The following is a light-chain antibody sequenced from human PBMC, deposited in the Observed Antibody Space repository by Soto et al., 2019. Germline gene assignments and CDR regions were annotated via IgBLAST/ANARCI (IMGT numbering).Light chain of an antibody. V-gene: IGKV1-6*01. CDR3: QQYGSSPFT. Sequence: AIQMTQSPSSLSASVGDRVSITCRASQVIRNDLGWYQQKPGRAPKLLIYAASSLQSGVPSRFSGSGSGTDFTLTISGLQPEDFAIYYCQQYGSSPFTFGQGTRLEI. J-gene: IGKJ2*01. CDR2: AAS. CDR1: QVIRND.